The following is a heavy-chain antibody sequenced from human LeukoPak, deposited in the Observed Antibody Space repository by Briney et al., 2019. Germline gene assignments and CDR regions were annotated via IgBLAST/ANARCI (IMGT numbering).Heavy chain of an antibody. J-gene: IGHJ3*02. CDR1: GDSLSSSHTYY. CDR3: ARGRAPAPWLVPQAGRGAFDI. V-gene: IGHV4-39*07. CDR2: SYFRGST. D-gene: IGHD6-19*01. Sequence: PSETLSPTCSVSGDSLSSSHTYYWGWIRQPPGKGLEWIGSSYFRGSTYSSPSLRSRVTISVDTSKNQFSLKLSSVTAADTAVYYCARGRAPAPWLVPQAGRGAFDIWGQGTMVTVSS.